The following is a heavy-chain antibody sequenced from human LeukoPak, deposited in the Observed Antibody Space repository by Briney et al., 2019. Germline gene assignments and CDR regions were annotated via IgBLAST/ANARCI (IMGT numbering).Heavy chain of an antibody. J-gene: IGHJ4*02. D-gene: IGHD5-24*01. CDR3: AKLLGTATTYHS. CDR1: GFTFSGNW. V-gene: IGHV3-7*01. Sequence: GGSLTLSCEASGFTFSGNWMSWVRQAPGKGLEWVASINPDGSQKLYVDSVKGRFTISRDNTKSSLYLQMNSLGAEDTAMYYCAKLLGTATTYHSWGQGTRVTVSS. CDR2: INPDGSQK.